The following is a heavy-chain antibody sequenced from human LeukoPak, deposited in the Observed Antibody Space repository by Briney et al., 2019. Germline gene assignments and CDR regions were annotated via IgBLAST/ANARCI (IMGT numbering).Heavy chain of an antibody. Sequence: ASVKVSCKASGYTFTSYYMHWVRQAPGQGLEWMGIINPSGGSTSYAQKFQGRVTMTGDTSTSTVYMELSSLRSEDTAVYYCARDLPDGYSDYWGQGTLVTVSS. CDR3: ARDLPDGYSDY. CDR1: GYTFTSYY. CDR2: INPSGGST. D-gene: IGHD5-24*01. J-gene: IGHJ4*02. V-gene: IGHV1-46*01.